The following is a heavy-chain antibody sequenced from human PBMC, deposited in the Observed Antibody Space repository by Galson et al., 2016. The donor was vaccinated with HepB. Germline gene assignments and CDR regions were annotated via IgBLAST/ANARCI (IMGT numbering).Heavy chain of an antibody. Sequence: PALVKPTQTLTLTCTFSGFSLSTSGVGVGWIRQPPGKALEWLALIYWDDEKCYSPSLQNRLTITKDTSKNLVILTMTNMDPVDTATYYCAHAPPIFDAFDPWGQGTLVAVS. J-gene: IGHJ3*01. CDR2: IYWDDEK. CDR3: AHAPPIFDAFDP. CDR1: GFSLSTSGVG. V-gene: IGHV2-5*02.